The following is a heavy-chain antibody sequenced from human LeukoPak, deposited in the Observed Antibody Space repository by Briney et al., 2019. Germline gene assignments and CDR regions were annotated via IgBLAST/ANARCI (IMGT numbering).Heavy chain of an antibody. CDR1: GGSISSYY. CDR3: ARRRGGWGNSALFDY. V-gene: IGHV4-59*08. J-gene: IGHJ4*02. Sequence: SETLSLTCTVSGGSISSYYWSWIQQPPGKGLEWIGYIYYSGSTNYNPSLKSRVTISVDTSKNQFSLKLSSVTAADTAVYYCARRRGGWGNSALFDYWGQGTLVTVSS. CDR2: IYYSGST. D-gene: IGHD4-23*01.